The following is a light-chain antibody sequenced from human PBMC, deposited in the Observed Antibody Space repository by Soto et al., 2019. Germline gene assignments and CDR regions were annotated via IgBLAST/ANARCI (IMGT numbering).Light chain of an antibody. CDR3: QQFTNSRWT. V-gene: IGKV3D-20*02. CDR1: QSVSSSY. Sequence: EIVLTQSPGTLSLSPGERATLSCRASQSVSSSYLAWYQQKPGQAPRLLIYAASSRATGIPDRFSGSGSGTDFTLTISRVEPEDCAVYYCQQFTNSRWTFCQGTKVDIK. J-gene: IGKJ1*01. CDR2: AAS.